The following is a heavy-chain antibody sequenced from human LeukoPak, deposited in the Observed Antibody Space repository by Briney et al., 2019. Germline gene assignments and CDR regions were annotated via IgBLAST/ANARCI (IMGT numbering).Heavy chain of an antibody. CDR1: GGSISSGGYS. CDR3: ARLVVVTAGGAFDI. Sequence: SQTLSLTCAVSGGSISSGGYSWSWIRQPPGKGLEWIGYIYHSGSTYYNPSLKSRVTISVDRSKNQFSLKLSSVTAADTAVYYCARLVVVTAGGAFDIWGQGTMVTVSS. V-gene: IGHV4-30-2*01. D-gene: IGHD2-21*02. J-gene: IGHJ3*02. CDR2: IYHSGST.